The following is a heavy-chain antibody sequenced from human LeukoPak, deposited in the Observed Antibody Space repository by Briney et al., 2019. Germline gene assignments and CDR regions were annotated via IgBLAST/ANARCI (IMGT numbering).Heavy chain of an antibody. CDR2: IKSKTDGGTT. CDR3: TTGGSIQLWSTYYMDV. J-gene: IGHJ6*03. V-gene: IGHV3-15*01. CDR1: GFTFSNAW. Sequence: GGSLRLSCAASGFTFSNAWMSWVRQAPGKGLEWVGRIKSKTDGGTTDYAAPVKGRFTISRDDSKNTLYLQMNSLKTEDTAVYYSTTGGSIQLWSTYYMDVWGKGTTVTVSS. D-gene: IGHD5-18*01.